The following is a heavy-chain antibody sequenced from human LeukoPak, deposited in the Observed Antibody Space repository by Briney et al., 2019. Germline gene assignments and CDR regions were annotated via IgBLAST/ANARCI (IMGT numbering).Heavy chain of an antibody. CDR2: ISSSSGTI. J-gene: IGHJ4*02. V-gene: IGHV3-48*02. D-gene: IGHD3-10*01. CDR1: GFTFSTYS. Sequence: PGGSLRLSCAASGFTFSTYSMKCVRQAPGKGLEWASYISSSSGTIYYADSVKGRFTISRDNAKNSLYLQMNGLRDEDTAVYYCARDQSDYYGSGSYSEGSYWGQGTLVTVSS. CDR3: ARDQSDYYGSGSYSEGSY.